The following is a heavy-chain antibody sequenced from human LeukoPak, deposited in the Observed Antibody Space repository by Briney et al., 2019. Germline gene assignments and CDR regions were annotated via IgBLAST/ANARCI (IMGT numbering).Heavy chain of an antibody. J-gene: IGHJ2*01. CDR1: GGSISSGDYY. Sequence: PSQTLSLTCTVSGGSISSGDYYWSWIRQPPGKGLEWIGYIYYSGSTYYNPSLKSRVTISVDTSKNQFSLKLSSVTAADTAVYYWAREIVVPAAFWYFDLWAVAPWSLSPQ. CDR3: AREIVVPAAFWYFDL. D-gene: IGHD2-15*01. CDR2: IYYSGST. V-gene: IGHV4-30-4*08.